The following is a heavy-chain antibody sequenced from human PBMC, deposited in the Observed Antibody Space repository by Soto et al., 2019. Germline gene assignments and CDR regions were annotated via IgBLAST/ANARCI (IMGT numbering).Heavy chain of an antibody. CDR1: GDSISTVDYF. V-gene: IGHV4-30-4*01. J-gene: IGHJ5*01. D-gene: IGHD2-15*01. CDR3: ARGRYCLTGRFFPNWFDS. Sequence: KPSETLSLTCSVSGDSISTVDYFWAWIRQPPGQALEYIGYIYKSATTYYNPSFESRVAISLDTSKSQFSLNVTSVTAADTAVYFCARGRYCLTGRFFPNWFDSWGQGTLVTVPQ. CDR2: IYKSATT.